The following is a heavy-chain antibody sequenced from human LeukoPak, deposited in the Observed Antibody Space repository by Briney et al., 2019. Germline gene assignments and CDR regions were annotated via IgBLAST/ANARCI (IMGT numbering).Heavy chain of an antibody. J-gene: IGHJ4*02. CDR3: ARDSPEYTYNYGGAFKY. V-gene: IGHV4-61*02. CDR1: CGSINSGNYY. CDR2: IYTSGYT. D-gene: IGHD3-16*01. Sequence: SETLSLTCTVSCGSINSGNYYWSWIRQPAGKGLEWMGRIYTSGYTDYNPSLKSRVTISLDASKNQFSLKLTSVTAADTAMYYCARDSPEYTYNYGGAFKYWGQGTLVTVSS.